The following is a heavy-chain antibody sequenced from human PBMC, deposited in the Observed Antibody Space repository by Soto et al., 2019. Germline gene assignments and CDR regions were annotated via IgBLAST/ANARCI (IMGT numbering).Heavy chain of an antibody. Sequence: QVQLQQWGAGLLKPSETLSLTCAVYGGSFSGYYWSWIRQPPGKGLEWIGEINHSGSTNYNPSLKIRVTISVDTSKNQFSLKLSSVTAADTAVYYCVGLTLVGDVVVPAAILGAWFDPWGQGTLVTVSS. CDR2: INHSGST. CDR1: GGSFSGYY. D-gene: IGHD2-2*01. V-gene: IGHV4-34*01. CDR3: VGLTLVGDVVVPAAILGAWFDP. J-gene: IGHJ5*02.